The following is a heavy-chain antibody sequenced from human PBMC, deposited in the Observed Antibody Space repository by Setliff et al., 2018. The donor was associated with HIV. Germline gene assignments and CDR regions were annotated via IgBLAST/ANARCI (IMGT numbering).Heavy chain of an antibody. D-gene: IGHD6-13*01. CDR1: GYTFTGYY. CDR2: INPNSNDI. CDR3: ARGRSRAKDAFDI. V-gene: IGHV1-8*02. Sequence: ASVKVSCKASGYTFTGYYMHWVRQATGQGLEWMGWINPNSNDIAYAQKLQGRVTMTRNTSIATAYMELSNLRSEDTAVYYCARGRSRAKDAFDIWGQGTMVTVS. J-gene: IGHJ3*02.